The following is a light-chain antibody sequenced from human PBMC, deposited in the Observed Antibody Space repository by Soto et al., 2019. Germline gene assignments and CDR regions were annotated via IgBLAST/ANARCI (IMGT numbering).Light chain of an antibody. CDR1: QGISNY. J-gene: IGKJ1*01. Sequence: DIQMTQSPSSLSASVGDRVTITCRASQGISNYLAWYQQKPGKVPKLLIYAASTLQSWAPSRFSGSGSVTDLTLTIRSLQTEDVATDYCHKYNSAPRTFGQRTKVEIK. CDR3: HKYNSAPRT. CDR2: AAS. V-gene: IGKV1-27*01.